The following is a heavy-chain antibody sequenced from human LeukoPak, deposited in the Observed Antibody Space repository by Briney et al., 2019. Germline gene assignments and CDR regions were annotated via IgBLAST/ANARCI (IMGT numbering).Heavy chain of an antibody. CDR3: ASFSTVALDY. J-gene: IGHJ4*02. V-gene: IGHV4-34*01. CDR2: INHSGST. D-gene: IGHD4-23*01. CDR1: GGSFSGYY. Sequence: SETLSLTCAVYGGSFSGYYWSWIRQPPGKGLEWIGEINHSGSTNYNPSLKSRVTISVDTSKNQFSLKLSSVTAAYTAVYYCASFSTVALDYWGQGTLVTVSS.